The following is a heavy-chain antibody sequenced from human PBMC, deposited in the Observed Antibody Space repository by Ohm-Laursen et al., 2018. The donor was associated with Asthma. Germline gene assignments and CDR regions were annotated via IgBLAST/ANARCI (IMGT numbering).Heavy chain of an antibody. CDR1: GFTFSHHA. Sequence: LSLTCAASGFTFSHHAMSWVRQAPGKGLEWVAVVGGDGDITHYADAVKGRFTISRDNAKSTLYLLLNRLRVEDTAVYYCARAQEASGLYNSYFDYWGQGTLVTVSS. V-gene: IGHV3-23*01. J-gene: IGHJ4*02. CDR3: ARAQEASGLYNSYFDY. D-gene: IGHD3-3*01. CDR2: VGGDGDIT.